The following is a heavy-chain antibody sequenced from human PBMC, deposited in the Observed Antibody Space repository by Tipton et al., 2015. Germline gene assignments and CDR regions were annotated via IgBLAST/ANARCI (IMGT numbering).Heavy chain of an antibody. CDR1: GGSISSGKYY. Sequence: LRLSCTVSGGSISSGKYYWSWIRQPPGKGLEWIGTISYSGSTYYNPSLKSRVTVSVDTSKNQFSLKLTSLTAADTAVYYCATRIYGVYSIDVWGQGTSVTVSS. D-gene: IGHD4-17*01. V-gene: IGHV4-39*01. J-gene: IGHJ6*02. CDR3: ATRIYGVYSIDV. CDR2: ISYSGST.